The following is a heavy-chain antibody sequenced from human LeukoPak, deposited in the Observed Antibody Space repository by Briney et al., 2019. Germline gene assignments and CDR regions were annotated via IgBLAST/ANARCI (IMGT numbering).Heavy chain of an antibody. V-gene: IGHV3-23*01. Sequence: PGGSLRLSCAASGFTFSSYAMSWVRQAPGKGLEWVSAISGSGGSTYYADSVKGRFTISRDNSKNTLYLQMNSLRAEDTAVYYCAKEGSRYYDFWSAYDYWGQGTLVTVSS. CDR3: AKEGSRYYDFWSAYDY. CDR1: GFTFSSYA. CDR2: ISGSGGST. J-gene: IGHJ4*02. D-gene: IGHD3-3*01.